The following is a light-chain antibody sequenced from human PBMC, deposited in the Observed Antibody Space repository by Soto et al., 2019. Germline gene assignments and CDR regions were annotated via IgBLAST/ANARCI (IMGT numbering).Light chain of an antibody. CDR1: QRLTMW. CDR2: KTS. J-gene: IGKJ1*01. V-gene: IGKV1-5*03. Sequence: DIHMPQSPSTLSASVGDRVTITCRASQRLTMWLAWYQQKPVKVPNLLKYKTSSLESGVPSRFLGSGSGPEVTLPISSLQPDDFATYYCQHWPDYAWTFFQGTKVEVK. CDR3: QHWPDYAWT.